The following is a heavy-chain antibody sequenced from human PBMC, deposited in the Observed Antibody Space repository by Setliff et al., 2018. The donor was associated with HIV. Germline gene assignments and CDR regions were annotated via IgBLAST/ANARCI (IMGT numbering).Heavy chain of an antibody. Sequence: SETLSLTCTVSGGSITGYYWSWIRQPAGKGLGWIGRIYTSGSANYNPSLKSRVTMSVDTSKNQFSLKLTSVTAADTAVYYCARELMWRGALHYFYYMDVWGEGTTVTVSS. CDR3: ARELMWRGALHYFYYMDV. CDR2: IYTSGSA. V-gene: IGHV4-4*07. J-gene: IGHJ6*03. D-gene: IGHD1-26*01. CDR1: GGSITGYY.